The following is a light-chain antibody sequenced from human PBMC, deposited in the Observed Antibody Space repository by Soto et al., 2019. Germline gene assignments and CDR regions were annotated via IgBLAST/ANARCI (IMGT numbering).Light chain of an antibody. CDR1: QSVGTRY. Sequence: EIVLTQSPGTLSLSPGERATLSCRASQSVGTRYLTWYQQKPGQAPRLLIHNVSTRSSGIPDRFSGSGSGTDFTLTISRLEPEDFAVYYCQHYGGSSYTFGQGTKVESK. V-gene: IGKV3-20*01. J-gene: IGKJ2*01. CDR3: QHYGGSSYT. CDR2: NVS.